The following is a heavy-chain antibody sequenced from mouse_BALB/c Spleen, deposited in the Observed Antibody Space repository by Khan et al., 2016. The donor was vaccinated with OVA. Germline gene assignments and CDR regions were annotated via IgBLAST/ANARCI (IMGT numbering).Heavy chain of an antibody. J-gene: IGHJ3*01. V-gene: IGHV1-26*01. CDR1: GYSFTGYY. D-gene: IGHD3-3*01. CDR2: INPYNGAT. CDR3: TRRGTATYAWFPY. Sequence: EVQLQQSGPELVRPGASVKISCKASGYSFTGYYMHWVKQSHVKSLEWIGRINPYNGATTYNQNFTDKASLTVDKSSSTAYMEHHSLTSEDSAVYYGTRRGTATYAWFPYWGQGTLVTVSA.